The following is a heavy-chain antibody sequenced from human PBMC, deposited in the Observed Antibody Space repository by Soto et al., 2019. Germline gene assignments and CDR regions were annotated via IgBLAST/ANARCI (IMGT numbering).Heavy chain of an antibody. CDR2: IIPIFGTA. V-gene: IGHV1-69*13. CDR1: GGTFSSYA. Sequence: ASVKVSCKASGGTFSSYAISWVRQAPGQGLEWMGGIIPIFGTANCAQKFQGRVTITADESTSTAYMELSSLRSEDTAVYYCARDHDWNYFDYWGQGTLVTVSS. D-gene: IGHD1-1*01. J-gene: IGHJ4*02. CDR3: ARDHDWNYFDY.